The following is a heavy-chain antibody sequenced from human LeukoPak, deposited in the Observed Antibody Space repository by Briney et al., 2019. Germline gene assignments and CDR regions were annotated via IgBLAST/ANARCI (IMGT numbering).Heavy chain of an antibody. D-gene: IGHD1-26*01. CDR2: SGNKADSYTT. Sequence: PGGSLRLSCTASGFTFSDRYIDWVRQAPGKGLEWVGRSGNKADSYTTEYAASVKGRFTISRNGDWNVLYPQMNSLIIEDTALYYCTRGYSGRSVYAFDIWGQGTMVTVSS. V-gene: IGHV3-72*01. CDR1: GFTFSDRY. J-gene: IGHJ3*02. CDR3: TRGYSGRSVYAFDI.